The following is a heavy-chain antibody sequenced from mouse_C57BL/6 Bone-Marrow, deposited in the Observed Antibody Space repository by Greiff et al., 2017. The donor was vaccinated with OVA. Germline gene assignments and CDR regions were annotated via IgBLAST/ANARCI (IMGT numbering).Heavy chain of an antibody. CDR3: ARGSYYYGSSPYYFDY. CDR1: GFSLSTFGMG. J-gene: IGHJ2*01. D-gene: IGHD1-1*01. Sequence: QVQLKQSGPGILQPSQTLSLTCSFSGFSLSTFGMGVGWIRQPSGKGLEWLAHIWWDDDKYYNPALKSRLTISKDTSTDQVFLKIANVDTADTATYYCARGSYYYGSSPYYFDYWGQGTTLTVSS. V-gene: IGHV8-8*01. CDR2: IWWDDDK.